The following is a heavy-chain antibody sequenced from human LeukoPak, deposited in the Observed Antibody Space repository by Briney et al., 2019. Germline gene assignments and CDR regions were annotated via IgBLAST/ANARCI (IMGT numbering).Heavy chain of an antibody. D-gene: IGHD1-26*01. Sequence: AGGSLRLSCAASGFTFNTYSMNWVRQAPGKGLEWVSSISSRSSYYIYYADSVKGRFTISRDNAKNSLYLQMDSLRAEDTAVYYCARDPTWDSPFDYWGQGTLVTVSS. J-gene: IGHJ4*02. CDR2: ISSRSSYYI. CDR3: ARDPTWDSPFDY. V-gene: IGHV3-21*01. CDR1: GFTFNTYS.